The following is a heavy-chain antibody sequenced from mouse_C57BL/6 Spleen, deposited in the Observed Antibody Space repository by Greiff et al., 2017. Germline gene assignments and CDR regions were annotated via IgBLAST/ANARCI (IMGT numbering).Heavy chain of an antibody. CDR1: GYTFTSYW. CDR3: ARGDNYYGSSSYAMEY. V-gene: IGHV1-55*01. CDR2: IYPGSGST. D-gene: IGHD1-1*01. J-gene: IGHJ4*01. Sequence: QVQLQQPGAELVKPGASVKMSCKAPGYTFTSYWITWVKQRPGQGLEWIGDIYPGSGSTNYNEKFKSKATLTVDTSSSTDSMQLSSLTSEDSAVYYCARGDNYYGSSSYAMEYWGQGTSVTVSS.